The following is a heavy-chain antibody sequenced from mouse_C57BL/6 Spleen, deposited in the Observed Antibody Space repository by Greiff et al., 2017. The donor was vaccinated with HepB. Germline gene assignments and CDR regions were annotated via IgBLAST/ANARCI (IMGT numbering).Heavy chain of an antibody. CDR1: GYTFTSYW. Sequence: QVQLQQSGAELVRPGSSVKLSCKASGYTFTSYWMHWVKQRPIQGLEWIGNIDPSDSETHYNQKFKDKATLTVDKSSSTAYMQLSSLTSEDSAVYYCARPEYGNYGYFDVWGTGTTVTVSS. V-gene: IGHV1-52*01. J-gene: IGHJ1*03. CDR3: ARPEYGNYGYFDV. CDR2: IDPSDSET. D-gene: IGHD2-10*02.